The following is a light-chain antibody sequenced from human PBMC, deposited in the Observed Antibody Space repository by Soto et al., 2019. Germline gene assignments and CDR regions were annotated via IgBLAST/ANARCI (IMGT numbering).Light chain of an antibody. CDR2: AVG. Sequence: QSVLTQPASVSGSPGESITISCTGTSSDVGGYNSVSWYQHHPGKAPKLILYAVGDRPSGVSYRFSGSKSGNTASLTISGLQAADEADYFCSSFTSSMTNVFGSGTKVTVL. V-gene: IGLV2-14*03. CDR3: SSFTSSMTNV. J-gene: IGLJ1*01. CDR1: SSDVGGYNS.